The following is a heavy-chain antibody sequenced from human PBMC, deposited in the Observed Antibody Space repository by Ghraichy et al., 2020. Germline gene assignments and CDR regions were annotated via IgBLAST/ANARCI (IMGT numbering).Heavy chain of an antibody. D-gene: IGHD1-26*01. Sequence: SETLSLTCAVSGGSVGSGGYSWNWIRQPPGKRLEWIGWIYSSGSTFYNPSLKSRISISVDPSKNQFSLNLRSVIAADTAAYYCARGNYSGNYAFDIWGQGTMVTVSS. CDR2: IYSSGST. CDR3: ARGNYSGNYAFDI. V-gene: IGHV4-30-4*07. J-gene: IGHJ3*02. CDR1: GGSVGSGGYS.